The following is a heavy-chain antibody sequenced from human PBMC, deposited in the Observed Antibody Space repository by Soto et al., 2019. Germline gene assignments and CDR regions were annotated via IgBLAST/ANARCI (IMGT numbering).Heavy chain of an antibody. CDR3: AKDSGELRFLEWLFPTSFDY. CDR1: GFTFDDYA. J-gene: IGHJ4*02. CDR2: ISWNSGSI. Sequence: EVQLVESGGGLVQPGRSLRLSCAASGFTFDDYAMHWVRQAPGKGLEWVSGISWNSGSIGYADSVKGRFTISRDNAKNSLYLQMNSLRAEDTALYYCAKDSGELRFLEWLFPTSFDYWGQGTLVTVSS. V-gene: IGHV3-9*01. D-gene: IGHD3-3*01.